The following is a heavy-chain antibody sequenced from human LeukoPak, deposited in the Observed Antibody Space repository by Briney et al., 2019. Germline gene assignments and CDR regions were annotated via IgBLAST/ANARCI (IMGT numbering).Heavy chain of an antibody. V-gene: IGHV1-2*04. Sequence: ASVKVSCKASGYTFTGYYMHWVRQAPGQGLEWMGWINPNSGGTNYAQKFQGWVTMTRDTSISTAYMELSRLRSDDTAVYYCARVPRSGYDFWSGYSPFDYWGQGTLVTVSS. D-gene: IGHD3-3*01. CDR3: ARVPRSGYDFWSGYSPFDY. CDR1: GYTFTGYY. J-gene: IGHJ4*02. CDR2: INPNSGGT.